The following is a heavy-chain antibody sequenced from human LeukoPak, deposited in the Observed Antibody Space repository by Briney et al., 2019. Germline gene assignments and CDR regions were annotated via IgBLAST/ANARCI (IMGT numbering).Heavy chain of an antibody. CDR1: GFTFTSYE. CDR2: ISSSGSTI. Sequence: GGSLRLSCAASGFTFTSYEMSWVRQAPGKGLEWVSYISSSGSTIYYADSVKGRFTISRDNAKNSLYLQMNSLRAEDTAVYYCARDKVVGTTYFDYWGQGTLVTVSS. J-gene: IGHJ4*02. CDR3: ARDKVVGTTYFDY. D-gene: IGHD1-26*01. V-gene: IGHV3-48*03.